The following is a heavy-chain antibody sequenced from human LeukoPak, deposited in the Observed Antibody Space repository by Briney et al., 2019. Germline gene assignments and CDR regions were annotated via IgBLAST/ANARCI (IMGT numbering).Heavy chain of an antibody. J-gene: IGHJ2*01. CDR1: GFTFSSYS. Sequence: PGGSLRLSCAASGFTFSSYSMNWVRQAPGKGLEWVSSISSSSSYIYYEDSVKGRFTISRDNAKNSLYLQMNSLRAEDTAVYYCARGGDYDSSGYYFNRVANRRNWYFDLWGRGTLVTVSS. V-gene: IGHV3-21*01. CDR3: ARGGDYDSSGYYFNRVANRRNWYFDL. CDR2: ISSSSSYI. D-gene: IGHD3-22*01.